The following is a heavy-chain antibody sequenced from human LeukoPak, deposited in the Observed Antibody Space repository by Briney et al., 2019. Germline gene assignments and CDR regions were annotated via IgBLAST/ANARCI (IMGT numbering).Heavy chain of an antibody. CDR3: PRARRAAAANWFDP. Sequence: GASVKVSCKASGYTFTSYGISWVRQAPGPGLEWMGWISAYNGNTNYAQKFEGRVTMTRDTSISTAYMELSRLRSDDTAVYYRPRARRAAAANWFDPWGQGTLVTVSS. CDR2: ISAYNGNT. V-gene: IGHV1-18*01. J-gene: IGHJ5*02. CDR1: GYTFTSYG. D-gene: IGHD6-13*01.